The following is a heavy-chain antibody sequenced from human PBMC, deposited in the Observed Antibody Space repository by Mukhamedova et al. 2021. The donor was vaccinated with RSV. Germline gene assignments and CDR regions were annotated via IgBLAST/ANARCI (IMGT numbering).Heavy chain of an antibody. D-gene: IGHD6-13*01. CDR2: IYASGST. V-gene: IGHV4-4*07. CDR3: ARTSYIAAAASYYFDY. J-gene: IGHJ4*02. Sequence: GLEWIGHIYASGSTNYNPSLKSRVTMSVDTSNNRFSLKLSSVTAADTAGYYCARTSYIAAAASYYFDYWGQGTLVTVSS.